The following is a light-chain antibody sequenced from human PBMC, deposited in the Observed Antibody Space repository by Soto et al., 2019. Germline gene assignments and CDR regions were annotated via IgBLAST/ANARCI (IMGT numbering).Light chain of an antibody. J-gene: IGKJ2*01. CDR3: QQINVNLL. CDR2: AAS. CDR1: QDIASY. Sequence: IQLTQSPSSLSASIGDRVTITCRASQDIASYLAWYQQKPGNAPKLLIYAASTLHSGVPSRFSGSGSGTDFTLPISSLQPEDFVTYYCQQINVNLLFGQGNKLELK. V-gene: IGKV1-9*01.